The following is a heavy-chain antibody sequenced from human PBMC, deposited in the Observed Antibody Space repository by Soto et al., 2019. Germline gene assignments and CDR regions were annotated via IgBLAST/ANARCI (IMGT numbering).Heavy chain of an antibody. Sequence: ASVKVSCKASGGSFSSYAISWVRQAPGQRLEWMGWINASNGNTKYSQKFQGRVTITRDTSASTAYMELSSLRSEDTAVYYCARGLGLYYFDYWGEGTLVTVSS. V-gene: IGHV1-3*01. CDR3: ARGLGLYYFDY. J-gene: IGHJ4*02. D-gene: IGHD1-26*01. CDR1: GGSFSSYA. CDR2: INASNGNT.